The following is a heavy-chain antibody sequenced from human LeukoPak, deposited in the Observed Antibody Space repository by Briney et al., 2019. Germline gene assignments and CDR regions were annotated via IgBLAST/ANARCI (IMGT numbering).Heavy chain of an antibody. CDR3: ARTASGLFEY. V-gene: IGHV4-59*01. D-gene: IGHD3-10*01. CDR1: GGSISSYY. Sequence: SETLSLTCTVSGGSISSYYWSWIRQPPGKGLEWIGYIYYSGSTNYNPSLKSRVTISVDTSKNQFSLKLSSVTAADTAVYYCARTASGLFEYWGQGILVTVSS. J-gene: IGHJ4*02. CDR2: IYYSGST.